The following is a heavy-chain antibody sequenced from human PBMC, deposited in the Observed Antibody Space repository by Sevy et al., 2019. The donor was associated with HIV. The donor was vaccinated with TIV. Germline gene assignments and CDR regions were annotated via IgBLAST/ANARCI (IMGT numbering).Heavy chain of an antibody. V-gene: IGHV4-59*03. CDR3: GGLDYHYYHAMDV. CDR1: GGSIRSYY. J-gene: IGHJ6*02. D-gene: IGHD3-10*01. CDR2: IDYSGST. Sequence: SETLSLTCAVSGGSIRSYYWSWIRQSPGKGLEWIGYIDYSGSTNYNPSLKSRVSMSIDTSTNRFSLKLGSVTAADPALYYCGGLDYHYYHAMDVWGQGTTVIVSS.